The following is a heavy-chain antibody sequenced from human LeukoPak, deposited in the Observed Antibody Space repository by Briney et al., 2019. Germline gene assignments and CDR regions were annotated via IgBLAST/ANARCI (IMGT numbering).Heavy chain of an antibody. CDR3: AKAGYSSGWYGGYFDY. CDR1: GFTFSSYG. J-gene: IGHJ4*02. Sequence: GRSLRLSCAASGFTFSSYGMHWVRQAPGKGLGWVAVISYDGSNKYYADSVKGRFTISRDNSKNTLYLQMNSLRAEDTAVYYCAKAGYSSGWYGGYFDYWGQGTLVTVSS. V-gene: IGHV3-30*18. CDR2: ISYDGSNK. D-gene: IGHD6-19*01.